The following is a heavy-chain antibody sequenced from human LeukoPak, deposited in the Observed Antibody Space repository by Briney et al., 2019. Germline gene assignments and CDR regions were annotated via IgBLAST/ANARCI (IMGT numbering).Heavy chain of an antibody. V-gene: IGHV1-2*02. D-gene: IGHD5-24*01. J-gene: IGHJ3*02. Sequence: ASVKVSCKASGYTFTSYYMHWVRQAPGQGLERMGIINPSGGSTNYAQKFQGRVTMTRDTSISTAYMELSRLRSDDTAVYYCARGPGEMATIIDAFDMWGQGTMVTVSS. CDR2: INPSGGST. CDR3: ARGPGEMATIIDAFDM. CDR1: GYTFTSYY.